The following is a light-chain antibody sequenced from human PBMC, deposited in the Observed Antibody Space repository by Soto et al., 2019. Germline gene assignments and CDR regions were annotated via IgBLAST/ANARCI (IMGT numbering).Light chain of an antibody. CDR2: AAS. V-gene: IGKV1-12*01. CDR3: QRANSFRLT. CDR1: QGISSW. J-gene: IGKJ4*02. Sequence: DIQMTQSPSSVSASVGDRVNITCRASQGISSWLAWYQQKPGKSHKPLIYAASSLQSGVPLTFRGSATRKDFTRANSSLQPEYFTTYYCQRANSFRLTCGGGTRLEIK.